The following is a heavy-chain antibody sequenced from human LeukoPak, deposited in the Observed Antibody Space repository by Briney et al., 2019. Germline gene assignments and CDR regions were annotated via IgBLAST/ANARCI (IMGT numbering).Heavy chain of an antibody. CDR1: GFTFSSYS. D-gene: IGHD3-10*01. CDR3: ARARGSGSYPYYFDY. CDR2: ISSSSSYI. V-gene: IGHV3-21*01. Sequence: GGSLRLSCAASGFTFSSYSMNWVRQAPGKGLEWVSSISSSSSYIYYADSVKGRFTISRDNAKNSLYLQMNSLRAEDTAVYYCARARGSGSYPYYFDYWGQGTLVTVSS. J-gene: IGHJ4*02.